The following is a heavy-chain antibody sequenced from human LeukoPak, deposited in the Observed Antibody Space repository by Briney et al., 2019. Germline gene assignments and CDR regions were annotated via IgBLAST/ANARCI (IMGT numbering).Heavy chain of an antibody. J-gene: IGHJ4*02. CDR2: IFPTSREI. D-gene: IGHD5-18*01. Sequence: PGGSLRLSCAASEFSVGSNYMTWVRQAPGKGLEWVSSIFPTSREIHYADSVRGRFTISRDNSKSTLSLQMNSLRAEDTAIYYCATYRQVMLPFESWGQGTLVTVSS. CDR1: EFSVGSNY. CDR3: ATYRQVMLPFES. V-gene: IGHV3-53*01.